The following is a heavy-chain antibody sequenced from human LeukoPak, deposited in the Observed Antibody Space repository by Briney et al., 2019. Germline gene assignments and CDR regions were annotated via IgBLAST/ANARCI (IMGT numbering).Heavy chain of an antibody. CDR2: IRGSGGTT. D-gene: IGHD5-24*01. J-gene: IGHJ4*02. CDR3: AKDRGDGYTNYGDS. V-gene: IGHV3-23*01. Sequence: GGSLRLSCAASGFTFNNYAMSWVRQAPGKGLERVSTIRGSGGTTYLADSVKGRFTVSRDSSKNTLYLQMNSLRAEDTAVYYCAKDRGDGYTNYGDSWGQGTLVTVSS. CDR1: GFTFNNYA.